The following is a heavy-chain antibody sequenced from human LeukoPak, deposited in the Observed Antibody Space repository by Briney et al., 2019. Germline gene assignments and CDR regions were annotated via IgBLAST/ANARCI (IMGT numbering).Heavy chain of an antibody. Sequence: SETLSLTCTVSGGSISSYYWSWIRQPPGEGLEWIGYIYYSGSTNYNPSLKSRVTISVDTSKNQFSLKLSSVTAADTAVYYCARGPGSSGWTYYYYGMDVWGQGTTVTVSS. V-gene: IGHV4-59*08. J-gene: IGHJ6*02. CDR3: ARGPGSSGWTYYYYGMDV. CDR1: GGSISSYY. D-gene: IGHD6-19*01. CDR2: IYYSGST.